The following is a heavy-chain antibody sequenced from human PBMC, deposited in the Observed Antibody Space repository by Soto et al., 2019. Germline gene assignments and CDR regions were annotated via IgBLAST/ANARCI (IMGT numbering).Heavy chain of an antibody. Sequence: EVQLVESGGGLVKPGGSLRLSCAASGFTFSSYSMNWVRQAPGKGLEWVSSISSSSSYIYYADSVKGRFTISRDNAKNSLYLQVNSLRAVDTAVYYCARAGWHYDFWSGYYTGDYWGQGTLVTVSS. V-gene: IGHV3-21*01. D-gene: IGHD3-3*01. CDR2: ISSSSSYI. CDR1: GFTFSSYS. J-gene: IGHJ4*02. CDR3: ARAGWHYDFWSGYYTGDY.